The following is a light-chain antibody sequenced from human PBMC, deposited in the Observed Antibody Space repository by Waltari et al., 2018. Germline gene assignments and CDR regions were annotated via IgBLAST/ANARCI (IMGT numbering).Light chain of an antibody. V-gene: IGLV1-47*01. Sequence: QSLLTQPPSASGTPGQRVTLSCSGSSSDIGGNFVSWYQQLPGTAPRLLIEKNNQRPSGVPDQFSASKSGTSASLAISGLRSEDEADYYCASWHDSLSGPVFGTGTRVTVL. CDR1: SSDIGGNF. CDR3: ASWHDSLSGPV. J-gene: IGLJ1*01. CDR2: KNN.